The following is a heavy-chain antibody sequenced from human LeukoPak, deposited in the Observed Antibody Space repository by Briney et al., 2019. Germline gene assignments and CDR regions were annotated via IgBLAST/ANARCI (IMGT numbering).Heavy chain of an antibody. CDR2: ISYDGSNK. J-gene: IGHJ3*02. V-gene: IGHV3-30-3*01. Sequence: GRSLRLSCAASGFTFSSYAMYWVRQAPGKGLEWVAVISYDGSNKYYADSVKGRFTFSRDNSKNTLYLQMNSLRAEGTAVYCCARASYSGTSLAAFDIWGQGTMVTVSS. CDR1: GFTFSSYA. CDR3: ARASYSGTSLAAFDI. D-gene: IGHD1-26*01.